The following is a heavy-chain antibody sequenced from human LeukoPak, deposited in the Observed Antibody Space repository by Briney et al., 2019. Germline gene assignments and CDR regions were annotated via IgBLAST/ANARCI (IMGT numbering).Heavy chain of an antibody. V-gene: IGHV1-69*13. D-gene: IGHD3-3*01. CDR1: GGTSSSYA. CDR2: IIPIFGTA. J-gene: IGHJ5*02. CDR3: AKVTIFGVVTSGWFDP. Sequence: SVKVSCKASGGTSSSYAISGVRQAPGQGREWMGGIIPIFGTANYAQKFQGRVTITADESTSTGYMGLSSLRSEDTAVYYGAKVTIFGVVTSGWFDPWGQGTLVTVSS.